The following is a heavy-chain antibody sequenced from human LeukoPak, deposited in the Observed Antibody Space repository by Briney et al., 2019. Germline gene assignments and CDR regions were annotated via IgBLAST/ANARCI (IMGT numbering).Heavy chain of an antibody. V-gene: IGHV3-23*01. CDR1: GFTFSSYA. J-gene: IGHJ4*02. CDR3: AKQTRPQLERRLGFDY. D-gene: IGHD1-1*01. Sequence: GGSLRLSCGASGFTFSSYAMSWVRQAPRKGLEWVSANSGTGVNTYYADSVKGRFTISRDNSKNTLYLQMNSLRAEDTAVYYCAKQTRPQLERRLGFDYWGQGTLVTVSS. CDR2: NSGTGVNT.